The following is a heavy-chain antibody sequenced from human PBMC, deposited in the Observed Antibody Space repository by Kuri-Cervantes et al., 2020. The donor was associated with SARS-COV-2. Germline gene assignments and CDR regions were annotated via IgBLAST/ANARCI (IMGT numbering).Heavy chain of an antibody. CDR1: GGSISSHY. Sequence: SETLSLTCSVSGGSISSHYWSWIRQPPGKGLEWIGYVYDSGSTNYNPSLKSRVTISVDTSKNQFSLKLSSVTAADTAVYYCARQSMLSRSHKYWGQGTLVTVSS. V-gene: IGHV4-59*08. D-gene: IGHD3-16*01. CDR3: ARQSMLSRSHKY. J-gene: IGHJ4*02. CDR2: VYDSGST.